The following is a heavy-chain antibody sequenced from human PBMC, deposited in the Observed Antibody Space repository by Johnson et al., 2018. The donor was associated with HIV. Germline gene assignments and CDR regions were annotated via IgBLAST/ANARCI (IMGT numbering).Heavy chain of an antibody. CDR2: INGDGSRT. CDR3: VRTSCTGARCLGYDPFDV. Sequence: MLLVESGGGVVRPGGSLRLSCAASGFTFHDYGMSWVRQAPGKGLVWVSRINGDGSRTSYADSVKGRFTLPRDNAKNTLFLEMKSLRAEDTAVYYCVRTSCTGARCLGYDPFDVWGQGTMVTVSS. CDR1: GFTFHDYG. D-gene: IGHD3-16*01. J-gene: IGHJ3*01. V-gene: IGHV3-74*02.